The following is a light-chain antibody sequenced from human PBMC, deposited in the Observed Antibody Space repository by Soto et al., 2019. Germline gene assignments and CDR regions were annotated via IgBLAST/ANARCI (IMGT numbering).Light chain of an antibody. Sequence: DIQMTQSPSSLSASVGDRVTITCRASQSIVNYLNWYQQKPGKAPKLLIYAASSLQSGVPLRFSGSGSGTDFALTISSLQPEDFGTYYCQQSYSTPYTFGQGPRWIS. CDR1: QSIVNY. CDR3: QQSYSTPYT. CDR2: AAS. J-gene: IGKJ2*01. V-gene: IGKV1-39*01.